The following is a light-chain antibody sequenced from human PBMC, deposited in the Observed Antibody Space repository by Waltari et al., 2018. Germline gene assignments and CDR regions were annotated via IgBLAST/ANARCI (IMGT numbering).Light chain of an antibody. CDR1: QSVLFTSKNKNY. Sequence: DIVMTQSPDSLAVSLGERATISCKSSQSVLFTSKNKNYLDWYTQKPGQPPKLLISWASTRESDVPDRFSVSGSGRDGTLRISSLQAEDEAVYFFQQYYNSLRTFGQGPKVEIK. CDR3: QQYYNSLRT. CDR2: WAS. V-gene: IGKV4-1*01. J-gene: IGKJ1*01.